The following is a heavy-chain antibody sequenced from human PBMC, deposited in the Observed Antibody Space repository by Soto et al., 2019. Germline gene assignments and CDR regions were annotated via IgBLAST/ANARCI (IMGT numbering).Heavy chain of an antibody. CDR2: IYYSGST. CDR1: GGSISSSSYY. V-gene: IGHV4-39*01. J-gene: IGHJ5*02. CDR3: ARQDGTRNWFDP. Sequence: SETLSLTCTVSGGSISSSSYYWGWIRQPPGKGLEWIGSIYYSGSTYYNPSLKSRVTISVDTSKNQFSLKLSSVTAADTAVYYCARQDGTRNWFDPWGLGTLVTVSS.